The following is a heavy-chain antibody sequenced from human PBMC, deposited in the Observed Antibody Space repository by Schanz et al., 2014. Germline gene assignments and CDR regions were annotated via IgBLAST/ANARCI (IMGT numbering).Heavy chain of an antibody. CDR1: RFTFSDYW. CDR2: MNQDGSVT. J-gene: IGHJ4*02. V-gene: IGHV3-7*03. CDR3: ARDKGGLIPFDF. D-gene: IGHD2-15*01. Sequence: EVQLVESGGGLVQPGGSLRLSCAASRFTFSDYWMSWVRQAPGKGLEWVANMNQDGSVTNYADSVKGRFTISRDNAKNSLYLEMTSLRAEDTAVYYCARDKGGLIPFDFWGQGTLVAVSS.